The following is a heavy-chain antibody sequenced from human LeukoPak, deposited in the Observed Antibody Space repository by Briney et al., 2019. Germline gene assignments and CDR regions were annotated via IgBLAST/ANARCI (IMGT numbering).Heavy chain of an antibody. J-gene: IGHJ6*02. CDR1: GYTLTELS. CDR2: FDPEDGET. V-gene: IGHV1-24*01. Sequence: ASVKVSCKVSGYTLTELSMHWVRQAPGKGLEWMGGFDPEDGETIYAQKFQGRVTMTEDTSTDTAYMELSSLRSEDTAVYYCATREGAIMGDYYYYGMDAWGQGTTVTVSS. CDR3: ATREGAIMGDYYYYGMDA. D-gene: IGHD1-26*01.